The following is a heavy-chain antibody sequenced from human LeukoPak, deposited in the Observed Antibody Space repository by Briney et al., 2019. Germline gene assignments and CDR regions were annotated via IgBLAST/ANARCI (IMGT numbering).Heavy chain of an antibody. CDR2: ISGSGGST. Sequence: PGGSLRLSCAASGFTFSSYAMSWVRQAPGKGLEWVSAISGSGGSTYYADSVKGRFTISRDNAKNSLYLQMNSLRAEDTAVYYCARNDANYHKFDYWGQGTLVTVSS. J-gene: IGHJ4*02. V-gene: IGHV3-23*01. D-gene: IGHD1-7*01. CDR3: ARNDANYHKFDY. CDR1: GFTFSSYA.